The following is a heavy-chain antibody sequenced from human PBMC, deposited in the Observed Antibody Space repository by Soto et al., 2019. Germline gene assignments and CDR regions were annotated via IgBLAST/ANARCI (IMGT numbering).Heavy chain of an antibody. CDR1: SGSFSGYY. CDR3: ARAPKVSGSSQTRPDF. V-gene: IGHV4-34*01. D-gene: IGHD6-6*01. CDR2: ISQSGNT. Sequence: SETLSLTCSIYSGSFSGYYWSWISQPPGKGLEWIGEISQSGNTNYSPSLKSRVSISIDTSKKQFSLNLASVSAADTVVYYCARAPKVSGSSQTRPDFWGQGTLVTVSS. J-gene: IGHJ4*02.